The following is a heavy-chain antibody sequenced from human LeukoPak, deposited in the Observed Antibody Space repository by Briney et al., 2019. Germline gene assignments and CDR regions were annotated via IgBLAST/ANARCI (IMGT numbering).Heavy chain of an antibody. CDR1: GGTFSSYA. Sequence: APVKVSCKAPGGTFSSYAISWVRQAPGQGLEWMGWISAYNGNTNYAQKLQGRVTMTTDTSTSTAYMELRSLRSDDTAVYYCAREGTGNWNYDYYYYMDVWGKGTTVTVSS. CDR2: ISAYNGNT. V-gene: IGHV1-18*01. D-gene: IGHD1-20*01. CDR3: AREGTGNWNYDYYYYMDV. J-gene: IGHJ6*03.